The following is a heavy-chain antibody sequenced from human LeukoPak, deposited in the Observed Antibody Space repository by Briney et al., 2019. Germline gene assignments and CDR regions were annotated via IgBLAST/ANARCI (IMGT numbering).Heavy chain of an antibody. D-gene: IGHD3-10*01. CDR1: EFTFDDYA. Sequence: PGGPLRLSCAASEFTFDDYAMHWVRQAPGKGLEWVSGISYNSVTIAYGDSVKGRFTIWRDNGKNSLYLQMNSLRAEDTALYYCAKEIDAMRASGSRYAFNIWGQGTMVTVSS. J-gene: IGHJ3*02. CDR2: ISYNSVTI. V-gene: IGHV3-9*01. CDR3: AKEIDAMRASGSRYAFNI.